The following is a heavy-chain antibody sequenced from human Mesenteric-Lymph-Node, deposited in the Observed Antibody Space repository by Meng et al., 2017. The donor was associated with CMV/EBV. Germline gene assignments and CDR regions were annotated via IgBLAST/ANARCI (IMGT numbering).Heavy chain of an antibody. D-gene: IGHD3-10*01. CDR2: IKYSGTT. V-gene: IGHV4-61*03. J-gene: IGHJ6*02. Sequence: SETLSLTCTVSGGSVSSGSYYWNWIRQTPGKGLEWIGFIKYSGTTYYNPSLKSRVTISVDTSKNHFSLKLSSVTAADTAVYYCARDAGYYSTDVWGQGTTVTVSS. CDR3: ARDAGYYSTDV. CDR1: GGSVSSGSYY.